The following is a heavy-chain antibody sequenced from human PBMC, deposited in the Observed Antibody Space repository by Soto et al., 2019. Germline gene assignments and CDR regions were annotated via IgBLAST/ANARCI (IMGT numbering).Heavy chain of an antibody. Sequence: QVQLVQSGAEVRKPGASVKVSCKASGYMFTDYYIHWVRQAPGQGLEWMGMINPRGGGTTYSQRFLGRVVMTRDKSARTFYMELGSLRAEETAVYFCGRGSGDYYVDSNGPYNAFDILGQGTLVTFSS. CDR3: GRGSGDYYVDSNGPYNAFDI. J-gene: IGHJ3*02. CDR2: INPRGGGT. D-gene: IGHD3-10*02. V-gene: IGHV1-46*03. CDR1: GYMFTDYY.